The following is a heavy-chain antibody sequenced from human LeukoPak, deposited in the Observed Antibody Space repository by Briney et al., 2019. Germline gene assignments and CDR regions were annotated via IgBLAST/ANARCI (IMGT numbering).Heavy chain of an antibody. CDR1: GFSLSRYW. J-gene: IGHJ4*02. Sequence: GGSLRLSCAASGFSLSRYWMHWVRQAPGTGLVWVSGISGSGGDTYYADSVKGRFTISRDNSKNMVYLQMKSPSTEDTAVYYCAKTTTGYSSGRYPGWPVDYWGQGTLVTVSS. D-gene: IGHD6-19*01. CDR3: AKTTTGYSSGRYPGWPVDY. CDR2: ISGSGGDT. V-gene: IGHV3-23*01.